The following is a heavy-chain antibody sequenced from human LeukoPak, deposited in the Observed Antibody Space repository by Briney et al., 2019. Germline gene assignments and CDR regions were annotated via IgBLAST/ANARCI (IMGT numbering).Heavy chain of an antibody. CDR3: AREIGPQDY. CDR2: ISSSSSSI. J-gene: IGHJ4*02. D-gene: IGHD3-22*01. CDR1: GFTFSSYT. V-gene: IGHV3-21*06. Sequence: GGSLRLSCAASGFTFSSYTMNWVRQAPGKGLEWVSSISSSSSSIYYADSVRGRFTISRDNAKNSLYLQMNSLRTEDTAVYYCAREIGPQDYWGQGTLVTVSS.